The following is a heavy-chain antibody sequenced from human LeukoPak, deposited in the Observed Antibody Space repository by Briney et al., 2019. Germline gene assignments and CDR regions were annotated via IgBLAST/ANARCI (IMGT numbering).Heavy chain of an antibody. CDR2: IYYSGST. J-gene: IGHJ6*02. Sequence: SGPTLVKPSETLSLTCTVSGGSISSYYWGWIRQPPGKGLEWIGYIYYSGSTNYNPSLKSRVTISVDTSKNQFSLKLSSVTAADTAVYYCPREGKIVGARSYSMDVWGQGTTVTVSS. CDR3: PREGKIVGARSYSMDV. D-gene: IGHD1-26*01. V-gene: IGHV4-59*01. CDR1: GGSISSYY.